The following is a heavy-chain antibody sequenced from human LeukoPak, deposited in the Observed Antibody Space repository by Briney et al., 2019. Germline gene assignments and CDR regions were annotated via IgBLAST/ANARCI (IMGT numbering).Heavy chain of an antibody. CDR3: ARGLTAMVT. CDR2: IGGSGDDT. CDR1: GFTFDNYA. V-gene: IGHV3-23*01. Sequence: GGSLRLSCAASGFTFDNYAMSWVRQTPGKGLEWVSAIGGSGDDTSYADSVKGRFTVSRDNSKNTLYLQMNSLRAEDTAVYYCARGLTAMVTRGQGTLVTVSS. D-gene: IGHD5-18*01. J-gene: IGHJ4*02.